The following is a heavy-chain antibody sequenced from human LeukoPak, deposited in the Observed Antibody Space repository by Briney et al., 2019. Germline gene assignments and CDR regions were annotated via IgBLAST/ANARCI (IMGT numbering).Heavy chain of an antibody. CDR2: ISYDGSNK. Sequence: GGSLRLSCAASGFTFSSYAMHWVRQAPGKGLEWVSLISYDGSNKYYADSVKGRFTISRDNSKNTLYLQMNSLRAEDTAVYCCARDGSGSYYPDYWGQGILVTVSS. J-gene: IGHJ4*02. CDR3: ARDGSGSYYPDY. CDR1: GFTFSSYA. D-gene: IGHD3-10*01. V-gene: IGHV3-30-3*01.